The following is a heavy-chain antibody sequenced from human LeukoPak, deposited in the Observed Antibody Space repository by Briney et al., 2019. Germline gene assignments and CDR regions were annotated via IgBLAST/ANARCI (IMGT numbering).Heavy chain of an antibody. CDR2: MWYDGSSK. Sequence: GGSLRLSCAASGFTFSSYDMHWVRQAPAKGLEWVAVMWYDGSSKYYADSVKGRFTISRDNSKNTLYLQMDSLRAEDTAVYYCARVHSSSWAYFDNWGQGTLVTVSS. CDR3: ARVHSSSWAYFDN. D-gene: IGHD6-13*01. J-gene: IGHJ4*02. V-gene: IGHV3-33*01. CDR1: GFTFSSYD.